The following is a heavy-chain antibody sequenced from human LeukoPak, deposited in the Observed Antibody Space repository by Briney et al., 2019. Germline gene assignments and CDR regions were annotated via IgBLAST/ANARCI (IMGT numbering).Heavy chain of an antibody. CDR3: AASIAGLLSHDY. J-gene: IGHJ4*02. Sequence: GGSLRLSCAASGFTFSNYGMHWVRQAPGKGLEWVAFIRYDGSNKYYADSVKGRFTISRDDSKNTLYLQMNSLRAEDTALYYCAASIAGLLSHDYWGQGTLVTVSS. CDR2: IRYDGSNK. CDR1: GFTFSNYG. V-gene: IGHV3-30*02. D-gene: IGHD6-13*01.